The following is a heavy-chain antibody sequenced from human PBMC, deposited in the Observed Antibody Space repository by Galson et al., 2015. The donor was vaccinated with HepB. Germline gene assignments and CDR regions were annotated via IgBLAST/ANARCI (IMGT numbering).Heavy chain of an antibody. J-gene: IGHJ6*02. CDR3: ARDRRVVVPAAGKRRYYYYGMDV. CDR2: ISAYNGNT. Sequence: SVKVSCKASGYTFTSYGISWVRQAPGQGLEWMGWISAYNGNTNYAQKLQGRVTMTTDTSTSTAYMELRSLRSDDTAVYYCARDRRVVVPAAGKRRYYYYGMDVWGQGTTVTVSS. V-gene: IGHV1-18*04. D-gene: IGHD2-2*01. CDR1: GYTFTSYG.